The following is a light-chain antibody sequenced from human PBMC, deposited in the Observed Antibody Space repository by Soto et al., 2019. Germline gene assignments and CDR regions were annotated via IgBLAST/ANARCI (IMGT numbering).Light chain of an antibody. CDR2: AAS. Sequence: DIQLTQSPSFLSASVGDRVTITCRASQGISNYLAWYQQEAGKAPNLLINAASTLQSGVPSRFSGSGSGTEFTLTISSLQPEDFATYYCQQLDSYPITFGQGTRLEIK. CDR3: QQLDSYPIT. J-gene: IGKJ5*01. CDR1: QGISNY. V-gene: IGKV1-9*01.